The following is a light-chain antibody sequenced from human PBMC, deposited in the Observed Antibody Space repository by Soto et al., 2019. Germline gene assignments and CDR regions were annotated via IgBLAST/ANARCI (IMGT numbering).Light chain of an antibody. CDR1: SSSTA. V-gene: IGKV1-5*01. CDR2: DVS. Sequence: DIQMTQSPSTLSSSVGDTVTMTCRSSSTALAWYQKKPGKAPKLLIYDVSNLERGVPSRFSGSTSGVESTLTITGLQADALGTYYCQHTTHFTFGQGTKVEIK. J-gene: IGKJ2*01. CDR3: QHTTHFT.